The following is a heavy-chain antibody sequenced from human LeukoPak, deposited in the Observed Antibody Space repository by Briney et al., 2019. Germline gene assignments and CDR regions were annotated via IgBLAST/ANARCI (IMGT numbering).Heavy chain of an antibody. D-gene: IGHD3-22*01. CDR3: ARGGAYYYDSSGRLGLL. CDR1: GFTFSSYW. V-gene: IGHV3-74*01. Sequence: GGSLRLSCAASGFTFSSYWMHWVRHAPGKGLVWVSRINSDGSSTSYADSVKGRFTISRDNAKNTLYLQMNSLRAEDTAVYYCARGGAYYYDSSGRLGLLWGQGTMVTASS. J-gene: IGHJ3*01. CDR2: INSDGSST.